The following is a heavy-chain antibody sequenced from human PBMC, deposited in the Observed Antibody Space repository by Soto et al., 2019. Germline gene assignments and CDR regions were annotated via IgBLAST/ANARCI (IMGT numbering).Heavy chain of an antibody. V-gene: IGHV4-34*01. CDR1: GGSFSGYY. J-gene: IGHJ6*02. CDR2: INHSGST. CDR3: ARGRVSYNSSWRVYYYYGMDV. D-gene: IGHD6-13*01. Sequence: SETLSLACAVYGGSFSGYYWSWIRQPPGKGLEWIGEINHSGSTNYNPSLKSRVTISVDTSKNQFSLKLSSVTAADTAAYYCARGRVSYNSSWRVYYYYGMDVWGQGTTVTVSS.